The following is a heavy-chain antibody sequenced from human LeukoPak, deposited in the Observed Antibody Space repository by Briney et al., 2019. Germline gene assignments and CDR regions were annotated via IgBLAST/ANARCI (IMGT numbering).Heavy chain of an antibody. CDR3: ATVDSSGYSQFDY. Sequence: SVKVSCKASGGTFSSYTISWVRQAPGQGLEWMGRIIPILGIANYAQKFQGRVTITADKSTSTAYMELSSLRSEDTAVYYCATVDSSGYSQFDYWGQGTLVTVSS. CDR1: GGTFSSYT. D-gene: IGHD3-22*01. CDR2: IIPILGIA. J-gene: IGHJ4*02. V-gene: IGHV1-69*02.